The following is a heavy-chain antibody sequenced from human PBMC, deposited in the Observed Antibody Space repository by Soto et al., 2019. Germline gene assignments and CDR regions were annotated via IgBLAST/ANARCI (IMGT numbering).Heavy chain of an antibody. CDR3: ARDLRITTLRGPSPGY. Sequence: PGGSLRLSCAASGFTFSGYAIHWVRQAPGKGLEWVAVISNDGSNKYYVDSVKGRFTISRGNSKNTLYLQMNNLRAEDTAVYYCARDLRITTLRGPSPGYWGQGTLVTVSS. J-gene: IGHJ4*02. D-gene: IGHD3-10*01. V-gene: IGHV3-30*03. CDR1: GFTFSGYA. CDR2: ISNDGSNK.